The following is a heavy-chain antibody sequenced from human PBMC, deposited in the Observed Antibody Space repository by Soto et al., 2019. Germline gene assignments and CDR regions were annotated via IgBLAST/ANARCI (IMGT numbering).Heavy chain of an antibody. J-gene: IGHJ3*02. CDR1: GYTFTFRY. V-gene: IGHV1-45*02. Sequence: SVKVSCKASGYTFTFRYLHWVRQAPGQALEWMGWITPLKSDTNYAQKFQDRVTITRDRSVSTAYMELSNLRSDDTAMYYCARSPFAGSDAFDIWGQGTMVTV. D-gene: IGHD1-1*01. CDR3: ARSPFAGSDAFDI. CDR2: ITPLKSDT.